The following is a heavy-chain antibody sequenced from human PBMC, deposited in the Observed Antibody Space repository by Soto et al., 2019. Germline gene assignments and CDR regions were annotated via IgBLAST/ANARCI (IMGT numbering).Heavy chain of an antibody. CDR2: IKSKTSGETT. CDR1: GVTGVTFSAAW. CDR3: VIDVSNDVYPYDY. D-gene: IGHD2-8*01. Sequence: GGSLRLSCAASGVTGVTFSAAWLTWVRQSPGKGLEWVGLIKSKTSGETTHCAAPVEGRFTISRDDSESTLSLQMNNLKVEDTAVYYCVIDVSNDVYPYDYWGHGTLVTVSS. J-gene: IGHJ4*01. V-gene: IGHV3-15*01.